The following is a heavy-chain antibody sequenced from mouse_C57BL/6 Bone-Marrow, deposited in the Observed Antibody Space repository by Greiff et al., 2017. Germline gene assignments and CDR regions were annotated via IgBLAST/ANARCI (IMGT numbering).Heavy chain of an antibody. CDR1: GYTFTSYW. CDR2: IDPSDSYT. D-gene: IGHD1-1*01. V-gene: IGHV1-69*01. Sequence: QVQLQQPGAELVMPGASVKLSCKASGYTFTSYWMHWVKQRPGQGLEWIGEIDPSDSYTNYNQKFKGKSTLTVDKSSSTAYMQLSSLTSEDSAVYDCAGGDYTTGYFDVWGTGTTVTVSA. J-gene: IGHJ1*03. CDR3: AGGDYTTGYFDV.